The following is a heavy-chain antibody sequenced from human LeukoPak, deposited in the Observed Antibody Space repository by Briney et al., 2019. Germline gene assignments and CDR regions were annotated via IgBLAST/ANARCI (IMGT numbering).Heavy chain of an antibody. CDR1: GFTFSSYG. J-gene: IGHJ4*02. CDR2: IRYDGSNK. D-gene: IGHD2-2*01. V-gene: IGHV3-30*02. CDR3: AKDLEKFAVVPAARFDY. Sequence: GGSLRLSCAASGFTFSSYGMHWVRQAPGKGLEWVAFIRYDGSNKYYADSVKGRFTISRDNSKNTLYLQMNSLRAEDTAVYYCAKDLEKFAVVPAARFDYWGQGTLVTVSS.